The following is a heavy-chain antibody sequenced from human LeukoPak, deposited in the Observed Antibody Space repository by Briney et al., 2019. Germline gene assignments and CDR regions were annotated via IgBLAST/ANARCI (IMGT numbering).Heavy chain of an antibody. V-gene: IGHV3-7*04. CDR3: ARSLGYCSGGSCYPFDW. D-gene: IGHD2-15*01. CDR1: GFSFSSFW. J-gene: IGHJ4*02. Sequence: GGSLRLSCAASGFSFSSFWMTWVRQTPGRGLEWVANIKQDGSEIYYVDSLKGRFIISRDNAKNSLYLQMNSLRAEDTAVYYCARSLGYCSGGSCYPFDWWGQGALVTVSS. CDR2: IKQDGSEI.